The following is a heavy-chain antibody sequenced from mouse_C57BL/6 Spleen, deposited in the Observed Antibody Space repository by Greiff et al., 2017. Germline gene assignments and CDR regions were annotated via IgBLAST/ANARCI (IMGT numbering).Heavy chain of an antibody. J-gene: IGHJ4*01. D-gene: IGHD2-3*01. CDR1: GYTFTSYW. V-gene: IGHV1-53*01. CDR2: INPSNGGT. CDR3: ARSWWLLPPYAMDY. Sequence: QVQLQQPGTELVKPGASVKLSCTASGYTFTSYWMHWVKQRPGQGLAWIGNINPSNGGTNYNEKFKSKATLTVDKSSSKAYMQLSSLTSEDSAVYYCARSWWLLPPYAMDYWGQGTSVTVSS.